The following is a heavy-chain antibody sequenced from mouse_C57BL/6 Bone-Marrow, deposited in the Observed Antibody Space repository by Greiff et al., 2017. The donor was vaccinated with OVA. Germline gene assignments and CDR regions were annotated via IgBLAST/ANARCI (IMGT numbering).Heavy chain of an antibody. V-gene: IGHV1-81*01. CDR1: GYTFTSYG. J-gene: IGHJ1*03. Sequence: QVQLKQSGAELARPGASVKLSCKASGYTFTSYGISWVKQRTGQGLEWIGEIYPRSGNTYYNEKFKGKATLTADKSSSTAYMELRSLTSEDSAVYFCAREGRWYFDVWGTGTTVTVSS. CDR2: IYPRSGNT. CDR3: AREGRWYFDV.